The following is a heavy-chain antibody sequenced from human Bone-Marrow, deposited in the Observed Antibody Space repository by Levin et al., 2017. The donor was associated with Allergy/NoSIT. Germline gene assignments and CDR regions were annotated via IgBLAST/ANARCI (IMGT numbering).Heavy chain of an antibody. D-gene: IGHD3-22*01. J-gene: IGHJ3*02. Sequence: GGSLRLSCAASGFTFNMYWMRWVRQVPGKGLVWVSRINSDASSTSYADSVKGRFSISRDNAKNTVYLQMNSLRAEDTAVYYCARVGRYDTNNFYRWWGAFDIWGQGTKVTVSS. CDR3: ARVGRYDTNNFYRWWGAFDI. CDR1: GFTFNMYW. V-gene: IGHV3-74*01. CDR2: INSDASST.